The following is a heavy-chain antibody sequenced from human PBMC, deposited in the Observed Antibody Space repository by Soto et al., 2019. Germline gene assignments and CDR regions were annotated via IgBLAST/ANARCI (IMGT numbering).Heavy chain of an antibody. Sequence: ASVKVSCKASGYTFTSYDINWVRQATGQGLEWMGWMNPNSGNTGYAQKFRGRVTMTRNTSISTAYMELSSLRSEDTAVYYCARVKVTMVRAQRAFDIWGQGTMVTVSS. CDR3: ARVKVTMVRAQRAFDI. V-gene: IGHV1-8*01. J-gene: IGHJ3*02. CDR1: GYTFTSYD. CDR2: MNPNSGNT. D-gene: IGHD3-10*01.